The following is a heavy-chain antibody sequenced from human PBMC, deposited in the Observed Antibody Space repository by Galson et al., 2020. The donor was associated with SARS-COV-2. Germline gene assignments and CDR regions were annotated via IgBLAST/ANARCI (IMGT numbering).Heavy chain of an antibody. Sequence: ASVKVPCKASGYTFCSYDLIWVRQATGQGLEWMGWMNTKSGNTGHVPKFQGRVTMTGNNSISTAYLGLSSLSSDDTAVYYCARETFYYNILAGSSHRTFDIWGQGTKVTVSS. CDR3: ARETFYYNILAGSSHRTFDI. CDR1: GYTFCSYD. V-gene: IGHV1-8*01. J-gene: IGHJ3*02. D-gene: IGHD3-9*01. CDR2: MNTKSGNT.